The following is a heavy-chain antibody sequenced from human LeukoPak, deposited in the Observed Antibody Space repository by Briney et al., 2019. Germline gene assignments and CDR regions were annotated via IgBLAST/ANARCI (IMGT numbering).Heavy chain of an antibody. J-gene: IGHJ4*02. V-gene: IGHV1-69*13. CDR2: IIPIFGTA. CDR3: ARDSGYGSGGFDY. D-gene: IGHD5-12*01. CDR1: GGTFSSYA. Sequence: RASVKVSCKASGGTFSSYAISWVRQAPGQGLEWMGGIIPIFGTANYAQKFQGRVTITADESTSTAYMELSSLRSEDTAVYYCARDSGYGSGGFDYWGQGTLATVSS.